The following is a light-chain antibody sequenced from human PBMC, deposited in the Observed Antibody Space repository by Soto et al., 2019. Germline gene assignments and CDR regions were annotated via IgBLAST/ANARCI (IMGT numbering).Light chain of an antibody. Sequence: QSVLTQPASVSGSPGQSITISCTGTSSDVGGYNYVSWYQQHPGKAPKLMIYEVSNRPSGVSYRFSGSKSGNTASLTISGLQAEDEADYYCSSYTTSSSYVFGT. CDR3: SSYTTSSSYV. V-gene: IGLV2-14*01. CDR2: EVS. J-gene: IGLJ1*01. CDR1: SSDVGGYNY.